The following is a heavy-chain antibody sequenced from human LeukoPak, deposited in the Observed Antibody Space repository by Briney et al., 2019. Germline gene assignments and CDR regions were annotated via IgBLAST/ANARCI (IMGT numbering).Heavy chain of an antibody. Sequence: SETLSLTCTVSGGSISSHYWSWIRQPPGKGLEWIGYIYYSGSTTYNPSPKSRVTISVDTSTNQLSPRLSPVTAADTAVYYCARLSKDTVVVPAAMAHYFDYWGQGTLVTVSS. CDR3: ARLSKDTVVVPAAMAHYFDY. CDR1: GGSISSHY. CDR2: IYYSGST. D-gene: IGHD2-2*01. V-gene: IGHV4-59*11. J-gene: IGHJ4*02.